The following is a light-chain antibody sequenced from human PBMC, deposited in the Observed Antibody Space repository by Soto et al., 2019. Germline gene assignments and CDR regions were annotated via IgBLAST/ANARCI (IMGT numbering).Light chain of an antibody. CDR1: SYNIGSNY. J-gene: IGLJ3*02. Sequence: QSALTQPPSASGTPGQRVTISCSGSSYNIGSNYVYWYQQFPGTAPKLLIYRHNQRPSGVPDRFSGSKSGTSASLAISGLRSEDEADYDCAAWDDSLSGWVFGGGTKVTVL. V-gene: IGLV1-47*01. CDR3: AAWDDSLSGWV. CDR2: RHN.